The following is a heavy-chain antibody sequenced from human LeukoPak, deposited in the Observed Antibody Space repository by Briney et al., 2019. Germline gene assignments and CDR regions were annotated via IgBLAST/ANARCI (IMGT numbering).Heavy chain of an antibody. CDR3: ARGRYGLLSGYDY. D-gene: IGHD3-22*01. V-gene: IGHV1-2*02. CDR2: MNPNSGDT. Sequence: ASVNVSCKASGYIFTGYYVHWVRQAPGQGLEWMGWMNPNSGDTNYAQKFQGRVTMTRDTSITTAYVELRSLTSDDAAVYYCARGRYGLLSGYDYWGQGAMVTVSS. J-gene: IGHJ4*02. CDR1: GYIFTGYY.